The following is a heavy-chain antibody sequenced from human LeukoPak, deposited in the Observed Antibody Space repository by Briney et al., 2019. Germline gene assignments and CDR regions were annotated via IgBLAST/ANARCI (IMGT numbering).Heavy chain of an antibody. J-gene: IGHJ4*02. V-gene: IGHV3-23*01. D-gene: IGHD3-10*01. CDR3: AKDGWFGELLSSIDY. CDR2: ISGSGGST. CDR1: RFTFSSYA. Sequence: GGSLRLSCAASRFTFSSYAMSWVRPAPGKGVEWVSVISGSGGSTYYADSVKGRFTSSRDNSKKALYLQMNSLRAEDTAVYYCAKDGWFGELLSSIDYWGQGTLVTVPS.